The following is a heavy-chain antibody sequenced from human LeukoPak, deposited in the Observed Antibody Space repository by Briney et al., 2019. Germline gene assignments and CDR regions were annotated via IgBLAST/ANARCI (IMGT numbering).Heavy chain of an antibody. CDR3: ARRAGEYSHPYDY. V-gene: IGHV3-53*01. J-gene: IGHJ4*02. CDR2: IYSGGNT. CDR1: GGSLSSYY. D-gene: IGHD2-15*01. Sequence: PSETLSLTCTVSGGSLSSYYWSWIRQPPGKGLEWVSFIYSGGNTHYSDSVKGRFTISRDNSKNTLYLQMNSLRAEGTAIYYCARRAGEYSHPYDYWGQGTLVTVSS.